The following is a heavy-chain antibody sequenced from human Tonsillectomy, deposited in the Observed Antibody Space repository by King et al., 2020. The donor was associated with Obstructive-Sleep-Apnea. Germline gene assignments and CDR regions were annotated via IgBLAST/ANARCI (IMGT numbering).Heavy chain of an antibody. CDR1: GGSISSTNW. CDR3: AKVSARTVYYGMDV. V-gene: IGHV4-4*02. J-gene: IGHJ6*02. Sequence: VQLQESGPGLVKPSGTLSLTCAVSGGSISSTNWWSWVRQPPGKGLEWIGEIYHSGNTHYNPSLKSRVTLLVDKSKNQFSLKLSSVTAADTAVYYCAKVSARTVYYGMDVWGHGTTVTVSS. CDR2: IYHSGNT. D-gene: IGHD3-16*02.